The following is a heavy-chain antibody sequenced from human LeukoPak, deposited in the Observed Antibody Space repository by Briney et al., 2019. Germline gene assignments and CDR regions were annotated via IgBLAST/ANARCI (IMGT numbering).Heavy chain of an antibody. CDR2: IYTSGST. CDR1: GGSISSYY. V-gene: IGHV4-4*07. CDR3: ARDRRWEQLYAFDV. D-gene: IGHD1-26*01. J-gene: IGHJ3*01. Sequence: SETLSLTCTVSGGSISSYYWNWIRQPAGKGLEWIGRIYTSGSTNYNPSLKSRVTISLDTSKNQFSLMPSSVTAADTAVYYCARDRRWEQLYAFDVWGQGTVVTVSS.